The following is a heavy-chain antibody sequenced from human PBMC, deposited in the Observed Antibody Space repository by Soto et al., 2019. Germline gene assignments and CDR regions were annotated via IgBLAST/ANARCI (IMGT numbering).Heavy chain of an antibody. CDR2: ISSSSSYI. CDR1: GFTFRSYS. Sequence: PGGSLRLSCAASGFTFRSYSMNWVRQAPGKGLEWVSSISSSSSYIYYADSVKGRFTISRDNAKNSLYLQMNSLRAEDTAVYYCARDMDLYYFDYWGQGTLVTVSS. D-gene: IGHD3-10*01. V-gene: IGHV3-21*01. J-gene: IGHJ4*02. CDR3: ARDMDLYYFDY.